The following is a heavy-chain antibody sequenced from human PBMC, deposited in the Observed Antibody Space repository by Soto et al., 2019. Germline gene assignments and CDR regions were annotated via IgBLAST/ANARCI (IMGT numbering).Heavy chain of an antibody. CDR3: ARGYRTETTGTRAWFDP. V-gene: IGHV6-1*01. D-gene: IGHD1-1*01. CDR2: TYYRSKWYN. CDR1: GDSVSSNSAA. J-gene: IGHJ5*02. Sequence: PSQTLSLTCAISGDSVSSNSAAWNWIRQSPSRGLEWLGRTYYRSKWYNDYAVSVKSRITINPDTSKNQFSLQLNSVTPEDTAVYYCARGYRTETTGTRAWFDPWGQGTLVTVSS.